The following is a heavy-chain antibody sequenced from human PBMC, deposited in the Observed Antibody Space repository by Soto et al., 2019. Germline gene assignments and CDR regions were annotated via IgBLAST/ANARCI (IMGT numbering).Heavy chain of an antibody. J-gene: IGHJ4*02. D-gene: IGHD4-17*01. CDR1: GFTFSSYA. CDR3: ARNYGDYPFDY. Sequence: QVQLVESGGGVVQPGRSLRLSCAASGFTFSSYAMHWVRQAPGKGLEWVAVISYDGSNKYYADSVKGRFTISRDNSKNTLYLQMNSLRAEDTAVYYCARNYGDYPFDYWGKGTLVTVSS. CDR2: ISYDGSNK. V-gene: IGHV3-30-3*01.